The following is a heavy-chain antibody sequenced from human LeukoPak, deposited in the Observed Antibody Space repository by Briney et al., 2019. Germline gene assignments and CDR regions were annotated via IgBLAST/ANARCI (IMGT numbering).Heavy chain of an antibody. J-gene: IGHJ4*02. Sequence: GRSLRLSCAASGFTFSSYGMHWVRQAPGRGLEWVAVIWYDGSNKYYADSVKGRFTISRDNSKNTLYLQMNSLRAEDTAVYYCARDGSGSFDYWGQGTLVTVSS. CDR3: ARDGSGSFDY. CDR2: IWYDGSNK. V-gene: IGHV3-33*01. D-gene: IGHD3-10*01. CDR1: GFTFSSYG.